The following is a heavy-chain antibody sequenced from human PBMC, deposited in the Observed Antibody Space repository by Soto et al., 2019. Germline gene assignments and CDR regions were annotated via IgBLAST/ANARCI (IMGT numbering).Heavy chain of an antibody. J-gene: IGHJ4*02. D-gene: IGHD3-3*01. Sequence: SETLSLTCTVSGGSISSYDWSWIRQPPGKGLEWIGYIYYSGSTNYNPSLKSRVTISVDTSKNQSSLKLSSVTAADTDVYYCARSNFGVVSKPFDYWGQGTLVTVSS. V-gene: IGHV4-59*01. CDR2: IYYSGST. CDR1: GGSISSYD. CDR3: ARSNFGVVSKPFDY.